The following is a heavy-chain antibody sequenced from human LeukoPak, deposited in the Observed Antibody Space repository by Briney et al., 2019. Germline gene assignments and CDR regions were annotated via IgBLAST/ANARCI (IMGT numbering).Heavy chain of an antibody. D-gene: IGHD5-18*01. V-gene: IGHV3-21*01. CDR1: GFTFSSYS. Sequence: PGGSLRLSCAASGFTFSSYSMNWVRQAPGKGLEWGSSISSSSSYIYYADSVKSRFTISTDNAKNSLYLQMNSMRGEDTAVYYCARADWDTAMIDYWGKGTLVTVSS. J-gene: IGHJ4*02. CDR3: ARADWDTAMIDY. CDR2: ISSSSSYI.